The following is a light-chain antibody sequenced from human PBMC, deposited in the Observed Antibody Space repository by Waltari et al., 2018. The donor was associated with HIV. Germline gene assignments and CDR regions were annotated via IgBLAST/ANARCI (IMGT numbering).Light chain of an antibody. CDR3: QRRSNPFT. CDR2: GAS. J-gene: IGKJ3*01. CDR1: QSVRSN. Sequence: VMTQSPATLSVSPGERATLSCRASQSVRSNLAWYQQKPGQAPRLLIYGASTRATGIPARFSGSGSGTDFTLTISSLQSEDFAVYYCQRRSNPFTFGPGTKVDIK. V-gene: IGKV3-15*01.